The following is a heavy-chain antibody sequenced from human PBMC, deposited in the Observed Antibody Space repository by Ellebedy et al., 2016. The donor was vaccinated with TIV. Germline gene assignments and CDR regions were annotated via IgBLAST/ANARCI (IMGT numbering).Heavy chain of an antibody. J-gene: IGHJ3*02. V-gene: IGHV1-18*01. CDR1: GYTFTSYG. D-gene: IGHD3-22*01. Sequence: ASVKVSXXASGYTFTSYGISWVRQAPGQGLEWMGWISAYNGNTNYAQKLQGRVTMTTDTSTSTAYMELRSLRSDDTAVYYCARDFARSTMIRRDIWGQGTMVTVSS. CDR2: ISAYNGNT. CDR3: ARDFARSTMIRRDI.